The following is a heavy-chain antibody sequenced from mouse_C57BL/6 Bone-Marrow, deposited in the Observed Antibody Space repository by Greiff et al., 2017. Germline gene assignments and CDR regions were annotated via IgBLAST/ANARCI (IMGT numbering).Heavy chain of an antibody. Sequence: VQLQQSGAGLARPGASVKLSCKASGYTFTSYGISWVKQRTGQGLEWIGEIYPRSGNTYYNEKFKGKATLTADKSSSTAYMELRSLTAEDSAVYFCARYDYGWFAYWGQGTLVTVSA. D-gene: IGHD2-4*01. CDR2: IYPRSGNT. J-gene: IGHJ3*01. V-gene: IGHV1-81*01. CDR3: ARYDYGWFAY. CDR1: GYTFTSYG.